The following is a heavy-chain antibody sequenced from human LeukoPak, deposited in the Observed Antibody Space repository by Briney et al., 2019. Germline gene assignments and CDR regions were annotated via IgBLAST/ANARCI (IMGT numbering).Heavy chain of an antibody. V-gene: IGHV1-69*04. CDR2: IIPILGIA. CDR1: GGTFSSYA. D-gene: IGHD2-15*01. CDR3: ARSRYCSGGSCYVSRYFDL. Sequence: SVKVSCKASGGTFSSYAISWVRQAPGQGLEWMGRIIPILGIANYAQKFQGRVTITADKSTSTAYMELSSLRSEDTAVYYCARSRYCSGGSCYVSRYFDLWGRGTLVTVSS. J-gene: IGHJ2*01.